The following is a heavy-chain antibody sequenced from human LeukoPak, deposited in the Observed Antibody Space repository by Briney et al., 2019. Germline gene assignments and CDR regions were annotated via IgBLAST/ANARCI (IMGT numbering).Heavy chain of an antibody. V-gene: IGHV3-66*01. CDR2: IYSGGST. CDR1: EFSVGSNY. D-gene: IGHD3-22*01. Sequence: GGSLRLSCAASEFSVGSNYMTWVRQAPGKGLEWVSPIYSGGSTYYADSVKGRFTISRDNSKNTLYLQMNSLRAEDTAVYYCARDPTYYYDSSGYYYYYYYMDVWGKGTTVTVSS. J-gene: IGHJ6*03. CDR3: ARDPTYYYDSSGYYYYYYYMDV.